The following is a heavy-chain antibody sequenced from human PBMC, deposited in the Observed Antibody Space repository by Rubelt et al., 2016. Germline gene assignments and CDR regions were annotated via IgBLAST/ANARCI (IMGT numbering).Heavy chain of an antibody. CDR1: GGSISSYY. D-gene: IGHD6-6*01. Sequence: QVQLQESGPGLVKPSETLSLTCTVSGGSISSYYWSWIRQPAGKGLEWIGRIYTSGSTNYNPSLKSRVTMSVDTSKNQFSLKLSSVTAADTAVYYCARVGSIAAPKDWYFDLWGRGTLVTVSS. CDR2: IYTSGST. V-gene: IGHV4-4*07. J-gene: IGHJ2*01. CDR3: ARVGSIAAPKDWYFDL.